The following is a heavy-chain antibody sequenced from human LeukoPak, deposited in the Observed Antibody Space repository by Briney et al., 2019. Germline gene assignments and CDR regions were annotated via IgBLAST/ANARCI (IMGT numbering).Heavy chain of an antibody. J-gene: IGHJ4*02. D-gene: IGHD2-15*01. CDR3: AREVAVVAARFGS. Sequence: GASVKVSCKTSGYTFTGYYMHWVRQAPGQGPECMGWINPNSGDTNYAQKFQGRVTMTRDTSISTAYMELSSLRSDDTAVYYCAREVAVVAARFGSWGQGTLVTVSS. CDR2: INPNSGDT. CDR1: GYTFTGYY. V-gene: IGHV1-2*02.